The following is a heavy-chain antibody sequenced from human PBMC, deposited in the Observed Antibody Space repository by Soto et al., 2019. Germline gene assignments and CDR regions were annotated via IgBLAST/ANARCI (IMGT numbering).Heavy chain of an antibody. V-gene: IGHV4-30-4*01. D-gene: IGHD1-20*01. CDR3: ARGRGDRLDNWNLDY. J-gene: IGHJ4*02. CDR1: GGSVSRGDYY. CDR2: IYYSGST. Sequence: QVQLQESGPGLVKPSQTLSLSCTVSGGSVSRGDYYWTWIRQPPGKGLEWIGCIYYSGSTYYNPSLKSRLTLSFDASNNQSALTLGSGTAADTALHYCARGRGDRLDNWNLDYWGQGALVTVSS.